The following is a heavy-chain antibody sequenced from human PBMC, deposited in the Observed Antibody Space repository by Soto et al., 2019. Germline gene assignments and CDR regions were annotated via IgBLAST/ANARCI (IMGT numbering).Heavy chain of an antibody. CDR1: GGSISSSSYY. Sequence: QLQLQESGPGLVKPSETLSLTCTVSGGSISSSSYYWGWIRQPPGKGLEWIGSIYYSGSTYYNPSLKSRVTISVDTSKNQFSLKLSSVTAADTAVYYCARHDSRSSGDYDFWSGQPDDAFDIWGQGTMVTVSS. V-gene: IGHV4-39*01. CDR2: IYYSGST. CDR3: ARHDSRSSGDYDFWSGQPDDAFDI. J-gene: IGHJ3*02. D-gene: IGHD3-3*01.